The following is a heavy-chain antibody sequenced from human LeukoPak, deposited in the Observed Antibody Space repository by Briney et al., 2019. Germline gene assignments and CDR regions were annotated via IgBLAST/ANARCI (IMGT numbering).Heavy chain of an antibody. CDR1: GGTFSSYA. CDR3: ARSIAVAGTFDY. Sequence: ASVKVSCKASGGTFSSYAISWVRQAPGQGLEWMGGIIPIFGTANYAQKFQGRVTITADESTSTAYMELSSLRSEDTAAYYCARSIAVAGTFDYWGQGTLVTVSS. V-gene: IGHV1-69*13. CDR2: IIPIFGTA. D-gene: IGHD6-19*01. J-gene: IGHJ4*02.